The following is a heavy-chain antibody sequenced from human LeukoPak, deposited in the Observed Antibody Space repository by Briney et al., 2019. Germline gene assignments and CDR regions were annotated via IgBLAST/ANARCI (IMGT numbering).Heavy chain of an antibody. V-gene: IGHV3-66*01. CDR1: GFSFSSYS. Sequence: GGSLRLSCAASGFSFSSYSMNWVRQAPGKGLEWVSLIYTGGNTYYADSVKGRFTLSRDNSKNTVYLQMNSLRVEDTAMYYCATISDLLYYFDSWGQGTLVTVSS. CDR2: IYTGGNT. CDR3: ATISDLLYYFDS. J-gene: IGHJ4*02.